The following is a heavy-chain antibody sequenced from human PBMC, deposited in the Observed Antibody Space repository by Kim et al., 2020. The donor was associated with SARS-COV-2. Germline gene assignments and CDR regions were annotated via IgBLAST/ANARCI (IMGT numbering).Heavy chain of an antibody. CDR2: ITGNGVT. CDR3: ARDHYGGSTARYHYGMDV. Sequence: ASVKVSCRASGYTFSDYAMHWVRQAPGQRLEWMGWITGNGVTKYSRKFQGRITFTSDTYASTAYMELSRLTSEDTAVYFCARDHYGGSTARYHYGMDVWGQGTMVTVSS. D-gene: IGHD2-15*01. CDR1: GYTFSDYA. J-gene: IGHJ6*02. V-gene: IGHV1-3*01.